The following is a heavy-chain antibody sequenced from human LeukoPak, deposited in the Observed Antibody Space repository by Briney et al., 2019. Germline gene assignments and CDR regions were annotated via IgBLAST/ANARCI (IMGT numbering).Heavy chain of an antibody. D-gene: IGHD3-22*01. V-gene: IGHV3-11*01. CDR2: ISSSGSTI. J-gene: IGHJ4*02. CDR3: ARSLYYYDSSGYQGYQYYFDY. CDR1: GFTFSDYY. Sequence: GGSLRLSCAASGFTFSDYYMSWIRQAPGKGLEWVSYISSSGSTIYYADSVKGRFTISRDNAKNSLYLQMNCLRAEDTAVYYCARSLYYYDSSGYQGYQYYFDYWGQGTLVTVSS.